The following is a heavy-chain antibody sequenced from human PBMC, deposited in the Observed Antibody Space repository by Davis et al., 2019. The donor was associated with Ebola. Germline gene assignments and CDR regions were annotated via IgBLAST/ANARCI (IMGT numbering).Heavy chain of an antibody. J-gene: IGHJ5*02. Sequence: ASSVKVSCKASGGIFSSYAISWVRQPPGQGLAWMGRIIPILGISNYAQKFQGRVTITADKSTSTAYLELSSLRSEDTAVYYCARDPNLQIAVAGMWGWFEHWGQGTLVTVSS. CDR3: ARDPNLQIAVAGMWGWFEH. D-gene: IGHD6-19*01. CDR1: GGIFSSYA. CDR2: IIPILGIS. V-gene: IGHV1-69*04.